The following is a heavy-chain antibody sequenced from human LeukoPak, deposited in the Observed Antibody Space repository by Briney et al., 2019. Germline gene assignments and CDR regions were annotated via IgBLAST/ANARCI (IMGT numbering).Heavy chain of an antibody. CDR3: AKVFFNSGSYDF. Sequence: GSLRLSCAASRFTFSNYAMSWVRQAPGKGLEWVSSTCGSGNNTYYADSVKGRFTISRDNSKNTLSLQMNSLRADDTAIYYCAKVFFNSGSYDFWGQGTLVTVSS. CDR2: TCGSGNNT. J-gene: IGHJ4*02. D-gene: IGHD3-10*01. V-gene: IGHV3-23*01. CDR1: RFTFSNYA.